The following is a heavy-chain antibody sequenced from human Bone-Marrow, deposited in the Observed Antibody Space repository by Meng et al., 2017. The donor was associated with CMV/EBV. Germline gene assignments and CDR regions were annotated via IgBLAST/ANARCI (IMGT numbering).Heavy chain of an antibody. CDR3: AKDYYGGWYFDY. D-gene: IGHD3-10*01. Sequence: CAASGFTFSSYAMSWVRQAPGKGLEWVSAISGSGGSTYYADSAKGRFTISRDNSKNTLYLQMNSLRAEDTAVYYCAKDYYGGWYFDYWGQGTLVTVSS. J-gene: IGHJ4*02. V-gene: IGHV3-23*01. CDR2: ISGSGGST. CDR1: GFTFSSYA.